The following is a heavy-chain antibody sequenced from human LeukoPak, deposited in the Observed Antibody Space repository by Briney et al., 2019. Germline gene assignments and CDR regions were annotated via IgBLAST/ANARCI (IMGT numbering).Heavy chain of an antibody. V-gene: IGHV5-10-1*01. J-gene: IGHJ4*02. Sequence: GASLRISCKASGYSFTNYWITWVRQMPGKGLEWMGRLNPTDSYTNYSPSFRGHVTISADQSISTAYLQWSSLKASDTAMYYCARQRDGYQTFDYWGQGTLVIVSS. CDR2: LNPTDSYT. CDR1: GYSFTNYW. CDR3: ARQRDGYQTFDY. D-gene: IGHD5-24*01.